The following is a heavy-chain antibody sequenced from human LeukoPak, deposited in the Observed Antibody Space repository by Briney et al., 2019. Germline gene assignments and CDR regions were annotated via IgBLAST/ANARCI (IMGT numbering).Heavy chain of an antibody. J-gene: IGHJ5*02. Sequence: ASVKVSCKASGYTFTGYYMHWVRQAPGQGLEWMGWINPNSGGTNYAQKFQGRVTMTRDMSTSTVYMELSSLRSEDTAVYYCARDRYYYDSSGTRWFDPWGQGTLVTVSS. CDR2: INPNSGGT. CDR1: GYTFTGYY. V-gene: IGHV1-2*02. D-gene: IGHD3-22*01. CDR3: ARDRYYYDSSGTRWFDP.